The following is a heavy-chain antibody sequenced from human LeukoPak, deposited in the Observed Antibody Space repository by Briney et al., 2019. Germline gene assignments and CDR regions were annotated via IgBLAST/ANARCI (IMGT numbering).Heavy chain of an antibody. V-gene: IGHV4-59*01. CDR1: GGSISSYY. CDR2: IYYSGST. J-gene: IGHJ4*02. D-gene: IGHD5-24*01. CDR3: ARKGEMGYYFDY. Sequence: SETLSLTCTVSGGSISSYYWSWIRQLPGKGLEWIGYIYYSGSTNYNPSLKSRVTISVDTSKNQFSLKLSSVTAADTAVYYCARKGEMGYYFDYWGQGTLVTVSS.